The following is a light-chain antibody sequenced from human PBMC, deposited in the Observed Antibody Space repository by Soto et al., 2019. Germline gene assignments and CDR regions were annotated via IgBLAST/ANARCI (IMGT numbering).Light chain of an antibody. CDR2: EVS. CDR3: SSYTSSSTVV. J-gene: IGLJ2*01. V-gene: IGLV2-14*01. Sequence: QLVLTQPASVSGSPGQSITISCTGTSSDVSGYNYVSWYQQHPGKAPKLMIYEVSNRPSGVSNRFSGSKSGNTASLTISGLQAEDEADYYCSSYTSSSTVVFGGGTKLTVL. CDR1: SSDVSGYNY.